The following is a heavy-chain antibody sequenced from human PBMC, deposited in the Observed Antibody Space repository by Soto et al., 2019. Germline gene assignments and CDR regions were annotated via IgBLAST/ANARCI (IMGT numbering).Heavy chain of an antibody. CDR1: GGTFSSYA. Sequence: QVQLVQSGAEVKKPGSSVKVSCKASGGTFSSYAISWVRQAPGQGLEWMGGIIPIFGTANYAQKFQGRVTITADESTRTAHKELSSLRSEDTAVYYCARDGGVYDYSPFDYWGQGTLVTVSS. D-gene: IGHD4-4*01. CDR2: IIPIFGTA. J-gene: IGHJ4*02. V-gene: IGHV1-69*12. CDR3: ARDGGVYDYSPFDY.